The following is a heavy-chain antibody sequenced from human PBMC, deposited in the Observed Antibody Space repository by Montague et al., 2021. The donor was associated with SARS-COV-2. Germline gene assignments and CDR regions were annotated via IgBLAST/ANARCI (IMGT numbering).Heavy chain of an antibody. CDR1: SGSIISSGYY. CDR2: IYYSGTT. J-gene: IGHJ4*02. D-gene: IGHD3-10*01. Sequence: SETLSLTCSVSSGSIISSGYYWGWIRQPPGKELEWIGNIYYSGTTYYNPSLQSPGTISVDTSKNRLSLKLSSVTAADTAVYFCARGMIRGVTTPFDYWGQGSQVTVSS. V-gene: IGHV4-39*02. CDR3: ARGMIRGVTTPFDY.